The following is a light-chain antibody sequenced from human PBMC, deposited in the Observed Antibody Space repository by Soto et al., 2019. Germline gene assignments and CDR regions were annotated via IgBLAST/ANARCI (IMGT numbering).Light chain of an antibody. CDR2: DVA. Sequence: QSALTQPASVSGSPGQSITVSCTATSSDVGYTFVSWYQHHPGKAPKLLIYDVANRPSGVSTRFSGSRSGDTASLTISGLQAEDEADYFCSAYTRSTTVIVFGTGTKVTVL. CDR3: SAYTRSTTVIV. V-gene: IGLV2-14*03. J-gene: IGLJ1*01. CDR1: SSDVGYTF.